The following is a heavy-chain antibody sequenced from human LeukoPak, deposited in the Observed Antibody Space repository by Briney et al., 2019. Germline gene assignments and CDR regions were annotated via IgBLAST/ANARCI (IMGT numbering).Heavy chain of an antibody. CDR1: GFTFSSYG. CDR3: ARTPDLYGGYKSYYDY. J-gene: IGHJ4*02. D-gene: IGHD5-12*01. Sequence: PGGSLRLSCAASGFTFSSYGMSWVRQAPGKGLEWVSAISGSGGSTYYADSVKGRFTISRDNSKNSMFLQLNSLRAEDTAVYYCARTPDLYGGYKSYYDYWGQGTLVTVSS. V-gene: IGHV3-23*01. CDR2: ISGSGGST.